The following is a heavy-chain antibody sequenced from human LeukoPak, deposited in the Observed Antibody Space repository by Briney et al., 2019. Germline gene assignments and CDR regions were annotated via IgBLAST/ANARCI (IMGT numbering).Heavy chain of an antibody. Sequence: GGTLRLSCAASGFTFSTYGMSWVRQTPERGLEWVSRVSASGGRTYYADSVKGRFTISRDNSKNTMSLQMNNLRADDTAVYYCAKSYASGSFYDYWGQGTLVTVSS. CDR3: AKSYASGSFYDY. CDR1: GFTFSTYG. J-gene: IGHJ4*02. V-gene: IGHV3-23*01. CDR2: VSASGGRT. D-gene: IGHD3-10*01.